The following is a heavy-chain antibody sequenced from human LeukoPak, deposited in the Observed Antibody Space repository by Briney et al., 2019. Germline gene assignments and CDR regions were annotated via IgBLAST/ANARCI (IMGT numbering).Heavy chain of an antibody. D-gene: IGHD1-26*01. V-gene: IGHV1-3*01. CDR3: ARDSGSGSNDY. CDR1: GYTFTSYA. CDR2: ISAGNGDT. J-gene: IGHJ4*02. Sequence: ASVKVSCKASGYTFTSYAIHWVRQAPGQRLEWMGWISAGNGDTKYSQNFQGRVTFISNTSATTAFMELSSLRSEDAAVYYCARDSGSGSNDYWGQGTLVTVSS.